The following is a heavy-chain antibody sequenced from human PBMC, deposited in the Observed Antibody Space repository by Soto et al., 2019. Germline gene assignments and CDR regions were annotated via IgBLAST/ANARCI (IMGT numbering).Heavy chain of an antibody. Sequence: EVQLLESGGGLVQPGGSLRLSCAASGFTFSSYAMSWVRQAPGKGLEWVSAISGSGGSTYYADSVKGRFTISRDNSKNTLYLQMNSLRAEDTAVYYCAKDYDILTGPSNYYYYYGMDVWGQGTTVTVSS. CDR2: ISGSGGST. V-gene: IGHV3-23*01. CDR1: GFTFSSYA. J-gene: IGHJ6*02. D-gene: IGHD3-9*01. CDR3: AKDYDILTGPSNYYYYYGMDV.